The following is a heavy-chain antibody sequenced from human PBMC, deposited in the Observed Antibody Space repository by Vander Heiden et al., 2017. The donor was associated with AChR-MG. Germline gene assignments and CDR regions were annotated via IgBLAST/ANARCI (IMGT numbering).Heavy chain of an antibody. J-gene: IGHJ3*02. Sequence: QVQLVQSGAAVKKPGSSVKVSCRASGCPFSSYAISWVGQAPGQGLGWMGGIIPIFGTANYAQKFQGRVTITADKSTSTAYMELSSLRSEDTAVYYCAREGLEQYAFDIWGQGTMVTVSS. CDR1: GCPFSSYA. D-gene: IGHD1-1*01. CDR3: AREGLEQYAFDI. V-gene: IGHV1-69*06. CDR2: IIPIFGTA.